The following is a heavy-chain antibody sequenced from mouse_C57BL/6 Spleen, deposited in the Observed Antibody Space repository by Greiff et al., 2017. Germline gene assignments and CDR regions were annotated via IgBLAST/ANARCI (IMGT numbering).Heavy chain of an antibody. Sequence: VQLKESGGGLVQPKGSLKLSCAASGFSFNTYAMNWVRQAPGKGLEWVARIRSKSNNYATYYADSVKDRFTISRDDSESMLYLQMNNLKTEDTAMYYCVREGGTFDYWGQGTTLTVSS. V-gene: IGHV10-1*01. CDR1: GFSFNTYA. D-gene: IGHD3-3*01. CDR3: VREGGTFDY. J-gene: IGHJ2*01. CDR2: IRSKSNNYAT.